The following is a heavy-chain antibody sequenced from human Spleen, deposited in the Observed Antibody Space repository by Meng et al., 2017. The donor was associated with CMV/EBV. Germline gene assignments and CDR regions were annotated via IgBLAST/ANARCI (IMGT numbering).Heavy chain of an antibody. CDR2: INWNGDSS. J-gene: IGHJ6*02. D-gene: IGHD3-22*01. CDR1: GFNFDDNG. CDR3: ARTYSSGYYFENGMDV. V-gene: IGHV3-20*04. Sequence: GESLKISCTASGFNFDDNGMSWVRQAPGKGLEWVSGINWNGDSSGYADSVRGRFTIPRDNAKKSLYLQMNSLRAEDTALYYCARTYSSGYYFENGMDVWGQGTTVTVSS.